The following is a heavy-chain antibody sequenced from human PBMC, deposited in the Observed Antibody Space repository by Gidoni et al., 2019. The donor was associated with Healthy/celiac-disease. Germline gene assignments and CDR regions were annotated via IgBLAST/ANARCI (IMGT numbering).Heavy chain of an antibody. Sequence: QVQLQQWGAGLLKPSETLSLTCAVYGGSFSGYYWSWIRQPPGKGLEWIGEINHSGSTNYNPSLKSRVTISVDTSKNQFSLKLSSVTAADTAVYYCARGKTGYSYGYPYYYYMDVWGKGTTVTVSS. CDR1: GGSFSGYY. CDR3: ARGKTGYSYGYPYYYYMDV. V-gene: IGHV4-34*01. CDR2: INHSGST. D-gene: IGHD5-18*01. J-gene: IGHJ6*03.